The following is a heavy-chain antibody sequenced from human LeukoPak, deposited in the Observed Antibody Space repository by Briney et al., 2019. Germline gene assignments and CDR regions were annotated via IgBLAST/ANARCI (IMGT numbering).Heavy chain of an antibody. CDR2: MNPNSGNT. V-gene: IGHV1-8*01. CDR1: GYTFTSYD. Sequence: ASVKVSCKASGYTFTSYDINWVRQATGQGLEWMGWMNPNSGNTGYAQKFQGRVTMTRNTSISTAYMEVSSLRSEDTAVYYCAIRYGSGEKYYYYYYMDVWGKGTTVTVSS. D-gene: IGHD3-10*01. CDR3: AIRYGSGEKYYYYYYMDV. J-gene: IGHJ6*03.